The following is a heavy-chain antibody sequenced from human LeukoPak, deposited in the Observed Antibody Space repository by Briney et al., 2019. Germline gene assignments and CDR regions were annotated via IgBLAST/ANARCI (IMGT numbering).Heavy chain of an antibody. CDR3: AKDPGRGMTGSKGNWFDP. D-gene: IGHD3-9*01. CDR1: GFTFSSYG. CDR2: ISDDGSNK. J-gene: IGHJ5*02. V-gene: IGHV3-30*18. Sequence: GRSLRLSCAASGFTFSSYGMHCVRQTPGKGLEWVAVISDDGSNKYYTDSVKGRFTISRDNSKNTLLLQMNSLRVEDTAVYYCAKDPGRGMTGSKGNWFDPWGQGTLVSVSS.